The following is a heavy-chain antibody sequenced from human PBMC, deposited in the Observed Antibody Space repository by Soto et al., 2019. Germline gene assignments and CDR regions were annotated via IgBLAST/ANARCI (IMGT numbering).Heavy chain of an antibody. V-gene: IGHV4-39*01. J-gene: IGHJ4*02. Sequence: QLQLQESGPGLVKPSETLSLTCTVSGGSISSSSYYWGWIRQPPGKGLEWIGSIYYSGSTYYNPSLKSRVTISVDTSKNQFSLKLSSVTAADTAVYYCARPGRGSYYNGADYYFDYWGQGTLVTVSS. CDR1: GGSISSSSYY. CDR3: ARPGRGSYYNGADYYFDY. CDR2: IYYSGST. D-gene: IGHD3-10*01.